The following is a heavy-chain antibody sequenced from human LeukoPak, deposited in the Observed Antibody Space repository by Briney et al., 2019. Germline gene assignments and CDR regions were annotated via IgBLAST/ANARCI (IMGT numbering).Heavy chain of an antibody. CDR3: ARREGRTRSGLLFDY. CDR1: GASISSSY. Sequence: SETLSLTCTVSGASISSSYWSWIRQPPGRGLEWIGSIYDSGSTDYNPSLKSRATISLQTSKNQFSLRLSSVTAADTAVYFCARREGRTRSGLLFDYWGQGTLVTVSS. CDR2: IYDSGST. V-gene: IGHV4-59*01. J-gene: IGHJ4*02. D-gene: IGHD1-14*01.